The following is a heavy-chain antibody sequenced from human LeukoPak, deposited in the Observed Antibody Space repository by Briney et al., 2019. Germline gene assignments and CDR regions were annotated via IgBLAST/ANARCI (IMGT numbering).Heavy chain of an antibody. CDR2: ISSSGSTI. D-gene: IGHD3-9*01. CDR3: AKWGDYDVLTGYYASDY. Sequence: GGSLRLSCAVSGFTLSDYYMNWIRQAPGKGLEWVSYISSSGSTIYYADSVKGRFTISRDNARNSLYLQMNSLRAEDTAVYYCAKWGDYDVLTGYYASDYWGQGTLVTVSS. V-gene: IGHV3-11*01. CDR1: GFTLSDYY. J-gene: IGHJ4*02.